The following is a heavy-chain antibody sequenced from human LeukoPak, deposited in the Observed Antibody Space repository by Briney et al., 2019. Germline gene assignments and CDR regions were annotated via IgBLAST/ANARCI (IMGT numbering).Heavy chain of an antibody. D-gene: IGHD1-26*01. J-gene: IGHJ6*02. CDR3: ATWAFYHGLDV. CDR2: INSVGTKT. CDR1: GFAFQAFD. Sequence: GGSLRLSCAASGFAFQAFDMHWVRQAPGKGLECVSLINSVGTKTYYADSVRGRFTVSRDNSKNSLYLQMNSLRTEDTAFYCATWAFYHGLDVWGQGSTVTISS. V-gene: IGHV3-43*02.